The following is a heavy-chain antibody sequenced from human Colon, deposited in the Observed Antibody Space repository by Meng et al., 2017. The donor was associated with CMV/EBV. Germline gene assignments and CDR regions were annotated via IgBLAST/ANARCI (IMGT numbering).Heavy chain of an antibody. J-gene: IGHJ5*01. CDR3: ARDGGSSDCSEFSCLGSYNWFDS. CDR2: ISGNSDDI. Sequence: NWVRQAPGKGLEWVASISGNSDDIYYADSLKGRLTISRDNSKNSLYLQMNSLSADDTGVYFCARDGGSSDCSEFSCLGSYNWFDSWGQGTLVTVSS. D-gene: IGHD2-15*01. V-gene: IGHV3-21*03.